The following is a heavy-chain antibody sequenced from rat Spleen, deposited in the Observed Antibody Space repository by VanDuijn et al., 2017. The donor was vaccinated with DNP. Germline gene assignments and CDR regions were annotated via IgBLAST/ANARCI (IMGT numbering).Heavy chain of an antibody. J-gene: IGHJ4*01. CDR2: ISSGGAP. Sequence: QVQLKESGPGLVQPSQTLSLTCTVSGFSLTSYTVTWVRQPPGKGLEWIAAISSGGAPYYNSALRSRLNISRDTSKSQVFLKMNSLQTEDTAMYFCARWNYGSPMDAWGQGTSVTVSS. CDR1: GFSLTSYT. V-gene: IGHV2-6*01. CDR3: ARWNYGSPMDA. D-gene: IGHD1-11*01.